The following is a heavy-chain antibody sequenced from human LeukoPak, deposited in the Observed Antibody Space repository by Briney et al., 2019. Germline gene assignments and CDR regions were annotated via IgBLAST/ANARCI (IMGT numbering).Heavy chain of an antibody. J-gene: IGHJ4*02. V-gene: IGHV4-4*07. CDR3: ARGESSGYSTTQYFDF. Sequence: SETLSLTCTVSGASVIGYYWSWIRQPAGKGLEWIGRIYSSGTTYYYSPSLKSRVTMSIDTSKNQFSLMLTSVTAADTAVYYCARGESSGYSTTQYFDFWGQGALVTVSS. CDR1: GASVIGYY. D-gene: IGHD3-22*01. CDR2: IYSSGTT.